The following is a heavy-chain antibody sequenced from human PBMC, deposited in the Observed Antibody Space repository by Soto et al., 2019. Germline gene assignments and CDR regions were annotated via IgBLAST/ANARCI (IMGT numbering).Heavy chain of an antibody. Sequence: SQTLSLTCAISGDSVSSNTAAWNWIRSSPSRGLEWLGRTYYRSNWRHDYAVSVKSRITVNPDTSKNHFSLQLNSVTPDDTAVYYCARGVAGSGFDLWGQGTLITVSS. J-gene: IGHJ4*02. D-gene: IGHD6-19*01. V-gene: IGHV6-1*01. CDR3: ARGVAGSGFDL. CDR2: TYYRSNWRH. CDR1: GDSVSSNTAA.